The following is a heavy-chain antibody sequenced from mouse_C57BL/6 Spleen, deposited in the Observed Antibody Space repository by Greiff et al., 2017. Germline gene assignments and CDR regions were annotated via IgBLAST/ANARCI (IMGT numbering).Heavy chain of an antibody. CDR1: GYTFTSYW. CDR3: ARGSTLYYFDY. Sequence: QVQLQQPGAELVMPGASVKLSCKASGYTFTSYWMHWVKQRPGQGLEWIGEIDPSDSYTNYNQKFKGKSTLTVDKSSSTAYMQRSSLTSEDSAVYYCARGSTLYYFDYWGQGTTLTVSS. J-gene: IGHJ2*01. V-gene: IGHV1-69*01. CDR2: IDPSDSYT. D-gene: IGHD2-1*01.